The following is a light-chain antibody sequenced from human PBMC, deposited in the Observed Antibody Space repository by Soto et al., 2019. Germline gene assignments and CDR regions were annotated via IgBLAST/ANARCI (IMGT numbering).Light chain of an antibody. J-gene: IGKJ4*01. CDR1: QSVSTN. CDR2: GAS. CDR3: QQYNDWPLT. V-gene: IGKV3-15*01. Sequence: VLTQSPATLSLSPGERASLSFRASQSVSTNLAWYQQKPAQAPRLLIYGASTRATGIPARFSGGGSGTEFTLTISSLQSADFAVYYCQQYNDWPLTFGGGTKVAIK.